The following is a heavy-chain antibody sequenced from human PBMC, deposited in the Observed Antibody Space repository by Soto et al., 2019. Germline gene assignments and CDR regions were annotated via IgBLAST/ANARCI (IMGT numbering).Heavy chain of an antibody. Sequence: SETLSLTCTVSGGSIRSGGYYWGWIRQHPGKGLESIGYIYYTGSTSYNPSLKSRTTLSVDTSKNQFSLRLTSLTAADTAVYYCARVSAYGEKIHNWFDPWGQGTRVTVSS. J-gene: IGHJ5*02. CDR1: GGSIRSGGYY. CDR3: ARVSAYGEKIHNWFDP. CDR2: IYYTGST. D-gene: IGHD4-17*01. V-gene: IGHV4-31*03.